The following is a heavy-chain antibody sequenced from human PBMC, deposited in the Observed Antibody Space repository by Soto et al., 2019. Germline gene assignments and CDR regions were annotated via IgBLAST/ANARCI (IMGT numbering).Heavy chain of an antibody. J-gene: IGHJ4*02. CDR1: GLTFRSYA. CDR2: ISGSGGST. Sequence: SLRLSCVVSGLTFRSYAMSWVRQAPGKGLEWVSGISGSGGSTYYADSVKGRFTVSRDNSKDTLFLQMNSLRDEDSAVYFCSISSGYYWPFDYWGQGTLVTVSS. V-gene: IGHV3-23*01. CDR3: SISSGYYWPFDY. D-gene: IGHD3-22*01.